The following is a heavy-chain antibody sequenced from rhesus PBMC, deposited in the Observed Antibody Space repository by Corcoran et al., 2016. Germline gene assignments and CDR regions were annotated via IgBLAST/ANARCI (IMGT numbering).Heavy chain of an antibody. CDR3: ARDSSGWLNSLDV. D-gene: IGHD6-31*01. V-gene: IGHV4S9*01. J-gene: IGHJ5-2*02. CDR2: IYGNSAST. CDR1: GGSISDSYY. Sequence: QVQLQESGPGLVKPSETLSLTCAVAGGSISDSYYWNWTRQPPGKGLEWIGNIYGNSASTYYTPSLKRRVTISKDTSKNQFFLKLSSVTAADTAVYYCARDSSGWLNSLDVWGRGVLVTVSS.